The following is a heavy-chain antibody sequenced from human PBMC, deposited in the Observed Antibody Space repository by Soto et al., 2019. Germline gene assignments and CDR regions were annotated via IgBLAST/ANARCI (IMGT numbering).Heavy chain of an antibody. CDR3: ARHRHPRGTVGATSPLDP. J-gene: IGHJ5*02. D-gene: IGHD1-26*01. CDR2: HYSGGST. CDR1: GFSVSSNY. V-gene: IGHV3-53*01. Sequence: LRLSCAISGFSVSSNYLIWVRQAPGKGLEWVSVHYSGGSTYYADSVQGRFTISRDKSNNTLYLQMRRVRAEDTAVYFCARHRHPRGTVGATSPLDPWGQGTQVTVSS.